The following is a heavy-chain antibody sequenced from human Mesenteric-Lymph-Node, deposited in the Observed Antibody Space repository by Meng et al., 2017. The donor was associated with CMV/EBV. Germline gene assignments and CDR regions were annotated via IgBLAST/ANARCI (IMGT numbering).Heavy chain of an antibody. D-gene: IGHD3-22*01. J-gene: IGHJ6*02. Sequence: GGSLRLSCKGSGYSFTTYWIGWVRQMPGKGLEWMGIIYPGDSDATYSPSFQGQVTISADKSISTAYLQWSSLKASDTAMYYCARQDYYDSSGYTRGGLDVWGQGTTVTVSS. CDR3: ARQDYYDSSGYTRGGLDV. V-gene: IGHV5-51*01. CDR2: IYPGDSDA. CDR1: GYSFTTYW.